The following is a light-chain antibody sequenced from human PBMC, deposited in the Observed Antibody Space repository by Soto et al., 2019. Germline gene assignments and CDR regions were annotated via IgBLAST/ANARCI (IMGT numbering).Light chain of an antibody. V-gene: IGKV3-11*01. Sequence: EIVLTQSPATLSSSPGETATLSCRASQYVGTRLAWYQHKPGQAPRLLIYYTSNRATGIPARFSGSGSGTDFTLTINSLAPEDFAIYYCHQRQSWPRTFGQGTKVDIK. CDR2: YTS. J-gene: IGKJ1*01. CDR3: HQRQSWPRT. CDR1: QYVGTR.